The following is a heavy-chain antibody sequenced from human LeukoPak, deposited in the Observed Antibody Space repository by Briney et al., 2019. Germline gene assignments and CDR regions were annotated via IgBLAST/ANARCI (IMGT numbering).Heavy chain of an antibody. Sequence: SVKVSCKASGYTFGSYDINWVRQAPGQGLEWMGGIIPIFGTANYAQKFQGRVTITTDESTSTAYMELSSLRSEDTAVYYCARGKSDFWSGFFDYWGQGTLVTVSS. V-gene: IGHV1-69*05. J-gene: IGHJ4*02. CDR1: GYTFGSYD. D-gene: IGHD3-3*01. CDR2: IIPIFGTA. CDR3: ARGKSDFWSGFFDY.